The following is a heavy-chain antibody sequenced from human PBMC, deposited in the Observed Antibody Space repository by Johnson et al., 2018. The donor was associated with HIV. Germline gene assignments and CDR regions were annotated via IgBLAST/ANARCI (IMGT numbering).Heavy chain of an antibody. D-gene: IGHD5-12*01. CDR1: GFTFSSFA. Sequence: VQLVESGGGVVQPGTSLRLSCAASGFTFSSFAMHWVRQAPGKGLEWVSVIYSGGSTYYADSVKGRFTISRDNSKNTLFLQMNSLRAEDTAVYYCAKCRGLGARGAFDIWGQGTMVTVSS. CDR2: IYSGGST. J-gene: IGHJ3*02. CDR3: AKCRGLGARGAFDI. V-gene: IGHV3-NL1*01.